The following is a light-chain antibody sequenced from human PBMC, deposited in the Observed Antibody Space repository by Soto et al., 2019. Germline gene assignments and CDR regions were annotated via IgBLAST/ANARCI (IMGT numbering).Light chain of an antibody. J-gene: IGKJ2*01. Sequence: DIQLTQSPYSLSASVGDRVTITCRASQSISSYLNWYQQKPGKDPKLLIYAASSLQSGVTSRFSGSGSGTDFTHTISSLQAEDFATYYCRQSYSTPQNTFGQGTNLEIK. CDR1: QSISSY. CDR3: RQSYSTPQNT. CDR2: AAS. V-gene: IGKV1-39*01.